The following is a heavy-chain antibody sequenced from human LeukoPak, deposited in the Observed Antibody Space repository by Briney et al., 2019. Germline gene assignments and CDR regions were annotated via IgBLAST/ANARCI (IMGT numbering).Heavy chain of an antibody. V-gene: IGHV1-8*03. D-gene: IGHD1-26*01. J-gene: IGHJ4*02. CDR1: GYTFTSYD. CDR3: ARDTVGATSADY. CDR2: MNPNSGNT. Sequence: ASVKVSCKASGYTFTSYDINWVRQATGQGLEWMGWMNPNSGNTGYAQKFQGRVTITRNTSTSTAYMELSSLRSEDTAVYYCARDTVGATSADYWGQGTLVTVSS.